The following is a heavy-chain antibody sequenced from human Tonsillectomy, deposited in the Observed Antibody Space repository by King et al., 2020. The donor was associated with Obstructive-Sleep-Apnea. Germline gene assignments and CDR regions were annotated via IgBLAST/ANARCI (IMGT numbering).Heavy chain of an antibody. CDR1: GFTFSNYA. D-gene: IGHD3-16*01. Sequence: VQLVESGGGLVQPGGSLRLSCEVSGFTFSNYAMYWVRQAPGKGLEWVSVVSGSGGGTYYADSVKGRFTISRDNSKNTMYLQMSSLRAEDTAFYYCAKVARIVINFGGPLGGIDYWGQGTLVTVSS. CDR3: AKVARIVINFGGPLGGIDY. V-gene: IGHV3-23*04. J-gene: IGHJ4*02. CDR2: VSGSGGGT.